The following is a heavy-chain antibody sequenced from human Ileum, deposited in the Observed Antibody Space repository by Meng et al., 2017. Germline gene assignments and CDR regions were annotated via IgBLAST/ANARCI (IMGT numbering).Heavy chain of an antibody. Sequence: CAAGSLGSFVTLARTCSLYGGSFGAYFRTGIRQSPGKGLEWVGEINRSATTYYSPSLVGCVGVSVDTSKNQFSLKLTAVNAADTAVYYCARSERSVYWYFDLWGRGALVTVSS. V-gene: IGHV4-34*01. J-gene: IGHJ2*01. D-gene: IGHD1-26*01. CDR2: INRSATT. CDR1: GGSFGAYF. CDR3: ARSERSVYWYFDL.